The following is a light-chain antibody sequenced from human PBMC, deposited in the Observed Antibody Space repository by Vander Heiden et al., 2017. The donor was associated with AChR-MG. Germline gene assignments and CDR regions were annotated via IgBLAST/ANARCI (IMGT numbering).Light chain of an antibody. CDR3: QQRHYWPLT. Sequence: EIWLTQSPATLSLSPGESVTLSCRASQSVSTYLAWYQQKPGQAPRLLIYDASNRATGIPVRFSGSGSGTDFTLSISSLEPEDFAVYYCQQRHYWPLTFGGGTKVEI. CDR2: DAS. CDR1: QSVSTY. V-gene: IGKV3-11*01. J-gene: IGKJ4*01.